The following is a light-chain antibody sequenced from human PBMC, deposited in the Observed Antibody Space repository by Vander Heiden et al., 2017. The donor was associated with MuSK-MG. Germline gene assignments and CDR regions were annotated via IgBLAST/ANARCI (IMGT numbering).Light chain of an antibody. V-gene: IGLV3-1*01. J-gene: IGLJ2*01. CDR1: KSGHKY. CDR2: QDS. Sequence: SYELTQPPSVSVSPGQTARLTCSGDKSGHKYACWYQQKPGQSPVLVIYQDSKRPAGIPERVSGSNAGTKGIPPSRGTQAMDEAYDYGQAEDSNTGGVFGGGTKLTVL. CDR3: QAEDSNTGGV.